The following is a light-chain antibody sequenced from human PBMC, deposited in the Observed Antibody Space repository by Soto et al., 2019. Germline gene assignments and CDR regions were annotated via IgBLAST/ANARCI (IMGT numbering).Light chain of an antibody. CDR3: QLFGSSPRYT. J-gene: IGKJ2*01. V-gene: IGKV3-20*01. CDR2: AAS. Sequence: EIVLTQSPGTLSLSPGERATLSCRTSESVTSTYLAWYQQKPGQPPRLLIYAASSRASGIPDRFSGSGSGTDLTLTISRLEPEYFAVYACQLFGSSPRYTFGRGNKLEIK. CDR1: ESVTSTY.